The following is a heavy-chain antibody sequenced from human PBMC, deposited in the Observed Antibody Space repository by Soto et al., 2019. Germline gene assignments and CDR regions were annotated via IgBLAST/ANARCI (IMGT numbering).Heavy chain of an antibody. CDR3: ARELSSSSWYRWFDP. D-gene: IGHD6-13*01. CDR1: GFNFSNYN. V-gene: IGHV3-48*01. J-gene: IGHJ5*02. CDR2: ISSGGGTI. Sequence: GGSLRLSCAASGFNFSNYNMNWVRQAPGKGLQWLSYISSGGGTIYYADSVRGRFTISRDNAKNSLYLQMNSLRAEDTAVYYCARELSSSSWYRWFDPWGQGTLVTVSS.